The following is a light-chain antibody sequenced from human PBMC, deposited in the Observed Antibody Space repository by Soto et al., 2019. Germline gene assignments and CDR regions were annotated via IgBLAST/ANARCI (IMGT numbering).Light chain of an antibody. CDR1: QSVSSSY. CDR3: QQYGSSPPIT. J-gene: IGKJ5*01. Sequence: NMLTHSPGTLSLSPGERATLSCRASQSVSSSYLAWYPQQPGQAPRLLIYGASSRATGIPDRFSGSGSGTDFTLTISRLEPEDFAVYYCQQYGSSPPITFGQGTRLEIK. CDR2: GAS. V-gene: IGKV3-20*01.